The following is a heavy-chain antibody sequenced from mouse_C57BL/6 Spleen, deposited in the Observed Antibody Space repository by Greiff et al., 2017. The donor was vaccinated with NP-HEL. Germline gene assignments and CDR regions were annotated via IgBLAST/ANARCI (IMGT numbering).Heavy chain of an antibody. V-gene: IGHV6-3*01. CDR3: TEDYGSYWYFDV. CDR1: GFTFSNYW. D-gene: IGHD1-1*01. CDR2: IRLKSDNYAT. Sequence: EVKLVESGGGLVQPGGSMKLSCVASGFTFSNYWMNWVRQSPEKGLEWVAQIRLKSDNYATHYAESVKGRFTISRDDSKSSVYLQMNNLRAEDTGIYYCTEDYGSYWYFDVWGTGTTVTVSS. J-gene: IGHJ1*03.